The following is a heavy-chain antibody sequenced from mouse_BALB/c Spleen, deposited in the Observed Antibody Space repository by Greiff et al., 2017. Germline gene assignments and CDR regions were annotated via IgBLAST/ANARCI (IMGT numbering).Heavy chain of an antibody. CDR3: ARIGDYYGSSYQYFDV. Sequence: EVKLQESGPGLVKPSQSLSLTCSVTGYSITSGYYWNWIRQFPGNKLEWMGYISYDGSNNYNPSLKNRISITRDTSKNQFFLKLNSVTTEDTATYYCARIGDYYGSSYQYFDVWGAGTTVTVSS. CDR1: GYSITSGYY. CDR2: ISYDGSN. D-gene: IGHD1-1*01. J-gene: IGHJ1*01. V-gene: IGHV3-6*02.